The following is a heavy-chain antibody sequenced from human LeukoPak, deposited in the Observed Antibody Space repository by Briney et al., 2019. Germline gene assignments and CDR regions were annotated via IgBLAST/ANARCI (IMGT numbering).Heavy chain of an antibody. CDR1: GYTFSSYG. CDR2: ISGYNDNR. Sequence: ASVKVSCKASGYTFSSYGLSWVRQAPGQGLEWMGWISGYNDNRKYTEKFQGRVTLTTDSSTSTAYMELRSLRADDTAVYYCARDRANYYDRGGYYRYWGQGTLVTVSS. CDR3: ARDRANYYDRGGYYRY. D-gene: IGHD3-22*01. J-gene: IGHJ4*02. V-gene: IGHV1-18*01.